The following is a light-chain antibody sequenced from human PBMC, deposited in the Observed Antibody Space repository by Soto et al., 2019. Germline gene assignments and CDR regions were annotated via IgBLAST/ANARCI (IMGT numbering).Light chain of an antibody. V-gene: IGKV3-15*01. Sequence: EIVMTQSPATLSVSPGERATLSCRASQSVSNNLAWYQQKPGQPPSLLIYGASARATGIPARFSGSGSGTEFTLTISNLQSEDFAVYYCQHYNNWPFTFGQGTKLEIK. CDR3: QHYNNWPFT. J-gene: IGKJ2*01. CDR1: QSVSNN. CDR2: GAS.